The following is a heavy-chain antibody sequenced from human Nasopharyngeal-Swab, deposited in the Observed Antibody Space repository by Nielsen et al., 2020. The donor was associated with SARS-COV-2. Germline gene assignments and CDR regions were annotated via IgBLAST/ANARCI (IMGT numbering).Heavy chain of an antibody. J-gene: IGHJ6*02. CDR1: GFIFDDYA. CDR3: AKTYDDFWSGQQYFYGMDV. V-gene: IGHV3-9*01. CDR2: ISCTSGSI. Sequence: SLKISCAASGFIFDDYAMHWVRQVPGKGLEWVASISCTSGSIGYADSVKDRFSISRDNAKNSLYLQMNNLRPDDTALYYCAKTYDDFWSGQQYFYGMDVWGQGTTVTVSS. D-gene: IGHD3-3*01.